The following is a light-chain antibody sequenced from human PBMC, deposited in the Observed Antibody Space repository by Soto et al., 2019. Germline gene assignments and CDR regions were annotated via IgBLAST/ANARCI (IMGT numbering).Light chain of an antibody. Sequence: DIQMTQSPSSLSASVGDRVTITCRASQSISSYLNWYQQKPGKAPKFLIYAASNLQSGVPSRFSGSESGTNFTLTISSLQPEDFATYYCQQSYTTPLTFGGGTKVEIK. CDR1: QSISSY. V-gene: IGKV1-39*01. CDR3: QQSYTTPLT. CDR2: AAS. J-gene: IGKJ4*01.